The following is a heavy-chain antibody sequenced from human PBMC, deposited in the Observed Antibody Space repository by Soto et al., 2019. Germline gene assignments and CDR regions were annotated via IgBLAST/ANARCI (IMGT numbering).Heavy chain of an antibody. CDR2: IKKDGSEK. CDR3: GGDGMDV. V-gene: IGHV3-7*01. J-gene: IGHJ6*02. Sequence: EVQVVESGGGLVQPGGSLRLSCEVSGFTFSSYWMSWVRQAPGKGLEWVANIKKDGSEKYYVDSVKGRFTISRDNAKNSLYLQMNSLRAEDTAVYYCGGDGMDVWGRGTTVTVSS. D-gene: IGHD3-10*01. CDR1: GFTFSSYW.